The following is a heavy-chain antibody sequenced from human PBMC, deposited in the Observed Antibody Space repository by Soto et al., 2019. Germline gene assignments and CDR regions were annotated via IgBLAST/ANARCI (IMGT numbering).Heavy chain of an antibody. CDR2: INPSGGST. V-gene: IGHV1-46*01. CDR3: ARDFSGGNSLAFDI. Sequence: GASVKVCCEASGDTFTSYYMHWVRQAPGQGLEWMGIINPSGGSTSYAQKFQGRVTMTRDTSTSTVYMELSSLRSEDTAVYYCARDFSGGNSLAFDIWGQGTMVTVSS. D-gene: IGHD2-21*02. J-gene: IGHJ3*02. CDR1: GDTFTSYY.